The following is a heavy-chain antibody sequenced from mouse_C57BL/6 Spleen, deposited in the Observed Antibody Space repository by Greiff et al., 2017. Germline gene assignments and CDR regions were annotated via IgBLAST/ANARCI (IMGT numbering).Heavy chain of an antibody. Sequence: VMLVESGPELVKPGASVKISCKASGYAFSSSWMNWVKQRPGKGLEWIGRIYPGDGDTNYNGKFKGKATLTADKSSSTAYMQLSSLTSEDSAVYFCARSGSSSGFDYWGQGTTLTVSS. CDR2: IYPGDGDT. CDR1: GYAFSSSW. V-gene: IGHV1-82*01. CDR3: ARSGSSSGFDY. J-gene: IGHJ2*01. D-gene: IGHD3-2*02.